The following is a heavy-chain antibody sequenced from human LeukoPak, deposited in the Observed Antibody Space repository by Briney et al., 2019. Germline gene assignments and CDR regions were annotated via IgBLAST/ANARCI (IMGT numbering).Heavy chain of an antibody. CDR2: ISWNSGSI. Sequence: GGSLRLSCAASGFTFDDYAMHWVRQAPGKGLEWVSGISWNSGSIGYADSVKGRFTISRDNAKNSLYLQMNSLRAEDTAVYYCARVPAAAGPIDYWGQGTLVTVSS. CDR1: GFTFDDYA. J-gene: IGHJ4*02. CDR3: ARVPAAAGPIDY. D-gene: IGHD6-13*01. V-gene: IGHV3-9*01.